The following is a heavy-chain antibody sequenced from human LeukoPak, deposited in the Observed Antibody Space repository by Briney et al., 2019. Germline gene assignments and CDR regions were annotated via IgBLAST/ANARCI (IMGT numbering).Heavy chain of an antibody. V-gene: IGHV4-34*01. Sequence: SETLSLTCAVYGGSFSGYYWSWIRQPPGKGLEWIGEINHSGSTNYNPSLKSRVTISVDTSKNQFSLKLSSVTAADTAVYYCAREVGERYCGSTSCYRATTLSDYWGQGTLVTVSS. CDR3: AREVGERYCGSTSCYRATTLSDY. D-gene: IGHD2-2*02. J-gene: IGHJ4*02. CDR1: GGSFSGYY. CDR2: INHSGST.